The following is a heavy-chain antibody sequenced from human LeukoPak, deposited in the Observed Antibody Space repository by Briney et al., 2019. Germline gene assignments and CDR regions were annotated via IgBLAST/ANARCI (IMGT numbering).Heavy chain of an antibody. D-gene: IGHD2-2*01. CDR1: GGSFSGYY. V-gene: IGHV4-34*01. Sequence: SETLSLTCAVYGGSFSGYYWRWIRQPPGKGLEWIGEINHSGDTNYNPSLKSRVTMSVDTSKNQFSLRVTSVTAADTAVYYCARGRKNVGYRSSASCSSYYYDYMDVWGKGTTVTVS. CDR3: ARGRKNVGYRSSASCSSYYYDYMDV. J-gene: IGHJ6*03. CDR2: INHSGDT.